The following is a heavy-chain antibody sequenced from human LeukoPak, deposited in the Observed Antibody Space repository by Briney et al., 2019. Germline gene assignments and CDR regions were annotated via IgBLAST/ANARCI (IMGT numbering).Heavy chain of an antibody. Sequence: GRSLRLSCAASGFTFSSYAMHWVRQAPGKGLEWVAVISYDGSNKYYADSVKGRFTISRDNSKNTLYLQMNRLRAEDTAVYYCACAVYWGQGTLVAVSS. CDR2: ISYDGSNK. J-gene: IGHJ4*02. V-gene: IGHV3-30-3*01. CDR3: ACAVY. CDR1: GFTFSSYA.